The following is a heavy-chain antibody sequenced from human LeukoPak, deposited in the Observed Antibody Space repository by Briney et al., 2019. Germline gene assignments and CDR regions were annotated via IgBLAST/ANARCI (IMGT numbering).Heavy chain of an antibody. J-gene: IGHJ4*02. CDR1: GFTFSSYS. V-gene: IGHV3-21*01. D-gene: IGHD3-10*01. CDR3: ARVQVVRGVRTNFDY. Sequence: GGSLRLSCAASGFTFSSYSMNWVRQAPGKGLEWVSSISSSSSYIYYADSVKGRFTISRDNAKNSLYLQMNSLRAEDTAVYYCARVQVVRGVRTNFDYWGQGTLVTVSS. CDR2: ISSSSSYI.